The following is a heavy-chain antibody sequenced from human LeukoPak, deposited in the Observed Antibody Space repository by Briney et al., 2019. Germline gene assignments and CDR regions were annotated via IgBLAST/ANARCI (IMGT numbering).Heavy chain of an antibody. CDR3: AKDDAWLRFGE. CDR1: GFTFSSYG. J-gene: IGHJ4*02. V-gene: IGHV3-23*01. D-gene: IGHD3-10*01. Sequence: GGTLRLSCAASGFTFSSYGMSWVRQAPGKGLEWVSAISGSGGSTYYADSVKGRFTISRDNSKNTLYLQMNSLRAEDTAVYYCAKDDAWLRFGEWSQGTLVTVSS. CDR2: ISGSGGST.